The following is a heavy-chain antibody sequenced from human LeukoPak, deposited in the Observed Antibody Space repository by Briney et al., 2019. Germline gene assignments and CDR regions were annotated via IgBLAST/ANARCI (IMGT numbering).Heavy chain of an antibody. CDR1: GFTFSDYY. CDR2: IRGSGSTI. CDR3: ARDAIAVAGTEFDY. V-gene: IGHV3-11*01. J-gene: IGHJ4*02. Sequence: GGSLRLSCAASGFTFSDYYMSWLRQAPGKGLEWVSYIRGSGSTIYYADSVKGRFIISRDNAKNSLYLQMNSLRAEDTAVYYCARDAIAVAGTEFDYWGQGTLVTVSS. D-gene: IGHD6-19*01.